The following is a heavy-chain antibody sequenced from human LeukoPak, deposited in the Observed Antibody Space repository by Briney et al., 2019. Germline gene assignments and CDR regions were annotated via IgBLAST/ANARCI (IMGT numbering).Heavy chain of an antibody. J-gene: IGHJ6*03. D-gene: IGHD3-10*01. CDR3: ARDPSSGSGSYWPYYMDV. CDR2: INPSGGST. CDR1: GYTFTSYY. V-gene: IGHV1-46*01. Sequence: ASVKVSCKASGYTFTSYYRHWVRQAPGQGLEWMGIINPSGGSTSYAQKFQGRVTMARDTSTSTVYMELSSLRSEDTAVYYCARDPSSGSGSYWPYYMDVWGKGTTVTISS.